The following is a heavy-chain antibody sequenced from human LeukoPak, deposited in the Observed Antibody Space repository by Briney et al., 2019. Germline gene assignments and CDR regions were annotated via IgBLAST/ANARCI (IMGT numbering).Heavy chain of an antibody. CDR2: INHSGSN. CDR3: ARGSGGTAMPYYFDY. J-gene: IGHJ4*02. V-gene: IGHV4-34*01. Sequence: SETLSLTCAVCGGSFSGYYWSWIRQPPGRGLEWIGEINHSGSNNYNPSLKSRVTISVDTSKNQFSLKLSSVTAADTAVYYCARGSGGTAMPYYFDYWGQGTLVTVSS. CDR1: GGSFSGYY. D-gene: IGHD5-18*01.